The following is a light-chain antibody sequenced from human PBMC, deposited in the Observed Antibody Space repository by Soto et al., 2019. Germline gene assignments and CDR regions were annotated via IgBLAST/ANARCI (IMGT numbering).Light chain of an antibody. CDR3: QQYENYWT. J-gene: IGKJ1*01. Sequence: DIHMTQSTSTLSGSVGDRVTITCRASQTISSWLAWYQQKPGKAPKLLIYKASTLKSGVPSRFSGRGSGTEFTLTISNLQPDDFATYYCQQYENYWTFGQGNKVDIK. CDR1: QTISSW. V-gene: IGKV1-5*03. CDR2: KAS.